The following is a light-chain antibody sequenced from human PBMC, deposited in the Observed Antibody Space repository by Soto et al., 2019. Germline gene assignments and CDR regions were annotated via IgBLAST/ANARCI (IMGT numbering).Light chain of an antibody. CDR1: KLGDKN. V-gene: IGLV3-1*01. J-gene: IGLJ2*01. CDR3: QAWDSSTVV. CDR2: QDT. Sequence: SYELTQPPSVSVSPGQTASITCSGDKLGDKNAFWYQQKPGQSPVLVIYQDTKRPSGIPERFSGSNSGNTATLTISGTQAMDEADYYCQAWDSSTVVFGGGTKVTVL.